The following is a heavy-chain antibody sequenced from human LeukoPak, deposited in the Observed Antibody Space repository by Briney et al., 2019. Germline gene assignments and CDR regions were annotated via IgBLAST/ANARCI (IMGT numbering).Heavy chain of an antibody. D-gene: IGHD3-3*01. V-gene: IGHV3-23*01. CDR3: ARDANQKTYVLRFLEWSRHYYYMDV. CDR1: GFTFDSYA. Sequence: PGGSLRLSCAASGFTFDSYAMTWARQAPGKGLEWVSTISGSGGDTYYADSVKGRFTISRDNSKNRLYLQMNSLRAEDTAVYYCARDANQKTYVLRFLEWSRHYYYMDVWGKGTTVTVSS. CDR2: ISGSGGDT. J-gene: IGHJ6*03.